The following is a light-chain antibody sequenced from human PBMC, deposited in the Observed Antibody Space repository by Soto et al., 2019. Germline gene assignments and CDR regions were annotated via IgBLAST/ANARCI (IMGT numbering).Light chain of an antibody. V-gene: IGKV3-15*01. Sequence: EIVMTQSPATLSVSPGEGATLSCRASQSVSSNLAWYQQKPGQAPRLLIYGASTRDTGIPARFSGSGSGTEFTLTISSLHPEDFAVYYCQRYKNWPHTHTFGQGTKLEIK. J-gene: IGKJ2*01. CDR3: QRYKNWPHTHT. CDR1: QSVSSN. CDR2: GAS.